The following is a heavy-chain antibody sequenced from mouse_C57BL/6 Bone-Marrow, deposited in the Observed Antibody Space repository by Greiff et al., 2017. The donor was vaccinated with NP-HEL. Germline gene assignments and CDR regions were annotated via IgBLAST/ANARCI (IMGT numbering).Heavy chain of an antibody. J-gene: IGHJ3*01. CDR3: TRAGSKFLFAY. V-gene: IGHV5-9-1*02. CDR1: GFTFSSYA. D-gene: IGHD1-1*01. Sequence: EVKVVESGEGLVKPGGSLKLSCAASGFTFSSYAMSWVRQTPEKRLEWVAYISSGGDYIYYADTVKGRFTISRDNARNTLYLQMSSLKSEDTAMYYCTRAGSKFLFAYWGQGTLVTVSA. CDR2: ISSGGDYI.